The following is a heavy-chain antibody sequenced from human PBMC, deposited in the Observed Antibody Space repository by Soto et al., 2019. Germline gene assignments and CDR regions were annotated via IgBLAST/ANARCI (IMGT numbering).Heavy chain of an antibody. Sequence: EVQLVQSGAEVKKPGESLRISCKGSGYSFTSYWISWVRQMPGKGLEWMGRIDPSDSYTNYSPSSQGHVTISADKSISTAYLQWSSLKASDTAMYYCARLALIAAAEANDDYWGQGTLVTVSS. D-gene: IGHD6-13*01. CDR1: GYSFTSYW. CDR2: IDPSDSYT. CDR3: ARLALIAAAEANDDY. V-gene: IGHV5-10-1*01. J-gene: IGHJ4*02.